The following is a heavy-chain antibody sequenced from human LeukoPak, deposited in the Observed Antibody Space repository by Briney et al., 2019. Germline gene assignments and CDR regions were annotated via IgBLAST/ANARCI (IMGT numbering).Heavy chain of an antibody. D-gene: IGHD4-17*01. CDR2: ISSSSDYI. V-gene: IGHV3-21*01. CDR1: GFTFSSES. Sequence: GGSLRLSCAASGFTFSSESMNWVRQAPGKGLEWVSSISSSSDYIYYADSVKGRFTISRDNAKNSLSLQMNSLRAEDTAVYYCARAAGYGDYRCFDYWGLGTPVTVSS. CDR3: ARAAGYGDYRCFDY. J-gene: IGHJ4*02.